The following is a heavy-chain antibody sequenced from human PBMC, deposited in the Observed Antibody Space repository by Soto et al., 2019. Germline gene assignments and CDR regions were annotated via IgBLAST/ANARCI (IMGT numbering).Heavy chain of an antibody. V-gene: IGHV4-59*01. CDR3: ESSNIAAAGFYYYGMDV. Sequence: SETLSLTCTVSGGSISSYYWSWIRQPPGKGLEWIGYIYYSGSTNYNPSLKSRVTISVDTSKNQFSLKLSSVTAADTAVYYCESSNIAAAGFYYYGMDVWGRGTTVT. D-gene: IGHD6-13*01. CDR1: GGSISSYY. CDR2: IYYSGST. J-gene: IGHJ6*02.